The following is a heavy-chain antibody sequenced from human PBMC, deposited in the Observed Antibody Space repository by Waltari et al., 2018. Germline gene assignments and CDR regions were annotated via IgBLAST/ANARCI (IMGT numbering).Heavy chain of an antibody. CDR3: ARQGHYDFWTGYYLFDY. D-gene: IGHD3-3*01. J-gene: IGHJ4*02. Sequence: QVQLQESGPGLVKPSETLSLTCTVSGGSISNYYWSWIRQSPGKRLRWLRSINYSRRTSYNPSLKSRVTLSVDTSKNHFSLKLSSVTAADTALYYCARQGHYDFWTGYYLFDYWGQGTLVTVSS. CDR2: INYSRRT. V-gene: IGHV4-59*08. CDR1: GGSISNYY.